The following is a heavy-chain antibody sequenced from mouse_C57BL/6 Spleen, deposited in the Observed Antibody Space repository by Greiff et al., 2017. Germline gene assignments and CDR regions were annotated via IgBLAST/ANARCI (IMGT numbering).Heavy chain of an antibody. CDR2: FLPYTDGT. Sequence: QVQLKESGAELVRPGASVKMSCKASGYTFTTYPIEWMKQNPGKSLAWIGNFLPYTDGTQYNEKFKGKATLTVETSSSTVYLELSRLTSDDSAVYYCARGDYGSSPFAYWGQGTLVTVSA. V-gene: IGHV1-47*01. J-gene: IGHJ3*01. CDR1: GYTFTTYP. CDR3: ARGDYGSSPFAY. D-gene: IGHD1-1*01.